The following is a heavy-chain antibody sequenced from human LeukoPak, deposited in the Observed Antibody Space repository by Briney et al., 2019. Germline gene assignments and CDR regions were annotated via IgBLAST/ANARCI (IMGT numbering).Heavy chain of an antibody. CDR3: ARHYDFWSGYLDY. J-gene: IGHJ4*02. CDR1: GGSISSYY. Sequence: SETLSLTCTVSGGSISSYYWSWIRQPPGKGLEWIGYIYYSGSTNYNPSLKSRVTISADTSKNQFSLKLSSVTAADTAVYYCARHYDFWSGYLDYWGQGTLVTVSS. V-gene: IGHV4-59*01. CDR2: IYYSGST. D-gene: IGHD3-3*01.